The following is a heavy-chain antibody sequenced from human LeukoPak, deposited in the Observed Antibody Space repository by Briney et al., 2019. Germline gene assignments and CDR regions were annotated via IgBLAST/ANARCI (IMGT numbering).Heavy chain of an antibody. CDR2: IYYSGST. D-gene: IGHD1-1*01. Sequence: SETLSLTCTVSGGSISSYYWGWIRQPPGKGLEWIGSIYYSGSTYYNPSLKSRVTISVDTSKNQFSLKLSSVTAADTAVYYCARWNGGPFDYWGQGTLVTVSS. V-gene: IGHV4-39*07. J-gene: IGHJ4*02. CDR1: GGSISSYY. CDR3: ARWNGGPFDY.